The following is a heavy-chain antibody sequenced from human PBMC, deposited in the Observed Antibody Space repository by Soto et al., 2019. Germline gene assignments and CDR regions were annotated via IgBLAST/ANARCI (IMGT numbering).Heavy chain of an antibody. CDR2: ISGSGGST. V-gene: IGHV3-23*01. J-gene: IGHJ4*02. CDR3: ATNQVVVNHELDS. Sequence: GGSLRLSCAASGFTFSSYAMSWVRQAPGKGLEWVSAISGSGGSTYYADSVKGRFTISRDNSKNTLYLQMNSLRAEDTAVYYCATNQVVVNHELDSWGQGTLVTVSS. CDR1: GFTFSSYA.